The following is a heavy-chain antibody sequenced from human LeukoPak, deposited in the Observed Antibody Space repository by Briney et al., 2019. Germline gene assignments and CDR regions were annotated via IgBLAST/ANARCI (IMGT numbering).Heavy chain of an antibody. CDR2: IYHSGST. D-gene: IGHD3-16*02. V-gene: IGHV4-30-2*01. J-gene: IGHJ4*02. Sequence: PSETLSLTCAVSGGSISSGGYSWSWIRQPPGKGLEWIGYIYHSGSTYYNPSLKSRVTISVDRSKNQFSLKLSSVTAADTAVYYCARGRGYTFGGVIPFDYWGQGTLVTVSS. CDR3: ARGRGYTFGGVIPFDY. CDR1: GGSISSGGYS.